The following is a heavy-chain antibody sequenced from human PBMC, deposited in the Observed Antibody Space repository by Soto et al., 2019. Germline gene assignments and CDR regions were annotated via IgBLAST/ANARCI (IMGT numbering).Heavy chain of an antibody. CDR3: ARDRSGYYDRGGYYSGAFDF. Sequence: QVQLQESGPGLVKPSQTLSLTCTVSGGSISSGDYYWSWIRQPPGKGLDWIGYIYYSGTSYYNPSLKSRLTISVDTSKNQFSLKLSSVTAADTAVYYCARDRSGYYDRGGYYSGAFDFWGQGTVVTVSS. V-gene: IGHV4-30-4*01. CDR2: IYYSGTS. CDR1: GGSISSGDYY. J-gene: IGHJ3*01. D-gene: IGHD3-22*01.